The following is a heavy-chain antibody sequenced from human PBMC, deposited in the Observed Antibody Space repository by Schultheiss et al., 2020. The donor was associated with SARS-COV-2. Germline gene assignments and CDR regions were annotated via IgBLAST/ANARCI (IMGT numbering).Heavy chain of an antibody. V-gene: IGHV1-2*02. CDR1: GYTFTGYY. Sequence: ASVKVSCKASGYTFTGYYMHWVRQAPGQGLEWMGWINPNSGGTNYAQKFQGRVTMTRNTSISTAYMELSSLRSDDTAVYYCARSQDYSDDYWGQGTLVTVSS. D-gene: IGHD4/OR15-4a*01. J-gene: IGHJ4*02. CDR3: ARSQDYSDDY. CDR2: INPNSGGT.